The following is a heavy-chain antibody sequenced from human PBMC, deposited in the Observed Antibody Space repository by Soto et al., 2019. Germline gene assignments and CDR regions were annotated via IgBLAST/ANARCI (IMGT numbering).Heavy chain of an antibody. Sequence: ASVKVSCKASGCTFTGYYMHWVRQAPVQGLEWMGWINPNSGGTNYAQKFQGRVTMTRDTSISTAYMELSRLRSDDTAVYYCARDGTLAYYYDSSGPITANWFDPWGQGTLVTVSS. J-gene: IGHJ5*02. D-gene: IGHD3-22*01. CDR3: ARDGTLAYYYDSSGPITANWFDP. CDR1: GCTFTGYY. V-gene: IGHV1-2*02. CDR2: INPNSGGT.